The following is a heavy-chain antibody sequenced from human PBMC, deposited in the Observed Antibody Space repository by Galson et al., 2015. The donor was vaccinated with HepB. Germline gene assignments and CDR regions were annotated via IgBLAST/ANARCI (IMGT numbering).Heavy chain of an antibody. CDR2: ISGSGGST. CDR3: AKDYSGYSSGWDIRVGY. Sequence: SLRLSCAASGFTFSSYAMSWVRQAPGKGLEWVSAISGSGGSTYYADSVKGRFTISRDNSKNTLYLQMNSLRAEDTAVYYCAKDYSGYSSGWDIRVGYWGQGTLVTVSS. CDR1: GFTFSSYA. V-gene: IGHV3-23*01. D-gene: IGHD6-19*01. J-gene: IGHJ4*02.